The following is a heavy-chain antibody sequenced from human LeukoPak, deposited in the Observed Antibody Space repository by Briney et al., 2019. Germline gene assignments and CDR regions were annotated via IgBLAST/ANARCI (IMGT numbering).Heavy chain of an antibody. CDR2: ISKDGNEI. CDR3: VTDGDKWNDFEY. CDR1: GFTFSSYW. J-gene: IGHJ4*02. Sequence: PGGSLRLSCAASGFTFSSYWMSWVRQAPGKGLAWVAIISKDGNEIKYVDSVKGRFTLSRDNAKNSVYLQMNSLRTEDTALYYCVTDGDKWNDFEYWGQGTLVTVSS. V-gene: IGHV3-7*01. D-gene: IGHD1-1*01.